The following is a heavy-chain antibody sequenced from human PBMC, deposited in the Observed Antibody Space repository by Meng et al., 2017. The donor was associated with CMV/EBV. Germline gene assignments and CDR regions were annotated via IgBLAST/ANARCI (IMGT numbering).Heavy chain of an antibody. CDR2: ISGGST. D-gene: IGHD3-3*01. Sequence: GESLKISCAASGFTVSSNEMSWVRQAPGKGLEWVSSISGGSTYYADSRKGRFTISRDNSKNTLHLQMNSLRAEDTAVYYCARGLRFLGGFDPWGQGTLVTVSS. J-gene: IGHJ5*02. V-gene: IGHV3-38-3*01. CDR1: GFTVSSNE. CDR3: ARGLRFLGGFDP.